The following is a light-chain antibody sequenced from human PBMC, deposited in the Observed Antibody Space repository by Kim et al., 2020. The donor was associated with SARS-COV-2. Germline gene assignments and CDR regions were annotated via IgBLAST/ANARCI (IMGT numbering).Light chain of an antibody. V-gene: IGKV1-27*01. Sequence: ASVGDRVTISCRASQGIRSYLAWYQQKPGKVPKVLIYGASTLQLGVPSRFSGSGSGTDFTLTISSLQPEDVATYYCQNYNSAPLTFGGGTKVDIK. CDR1: QGIRSY. J-gene: IGKJ4*01. CDR2: GAS. CDR3: QNYNSAPLT.